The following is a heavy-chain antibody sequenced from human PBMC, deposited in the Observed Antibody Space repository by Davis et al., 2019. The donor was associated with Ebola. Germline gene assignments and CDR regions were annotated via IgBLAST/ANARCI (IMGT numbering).Heavy chain of an antibody. CDR1: GGSFSGYY. J-gene: IGHJ3*02. CDR3: ARHLGALGAFDI. CDR2: IYYSGST. D-gene: IGHD1-26*01. Sequence: SETLSLTCAVYGGSFSGYYWSWIRQPPGKGLEWIGYIYYSGSTNYNPSLKSRVTISVDTSKNQFSLKLSSVTAADTAVYYCARHLGALGAFDIWGQGTMVTVSS. V-gene: IGHV4-59*08.